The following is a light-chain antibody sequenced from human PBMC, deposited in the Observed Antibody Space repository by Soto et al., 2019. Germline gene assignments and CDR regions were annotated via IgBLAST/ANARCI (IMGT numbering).Light chain of an antibody. CDR3: QQYGSSPRT. Sequence: EIVLTQSPGTLSLSPGERATLSCRASQSVGSSYLAWYLQKPGQAPRLLIYGASTRATGIPARFTGSGSGTDFTLTISRLEPEDFAVYYCQQYGSSPRTFGQGTKVDIK. V-gene: IGKV3-20*01. CDR1: QSVGSSY. J-gene: IGKJ1*01. CDR2: GAS.